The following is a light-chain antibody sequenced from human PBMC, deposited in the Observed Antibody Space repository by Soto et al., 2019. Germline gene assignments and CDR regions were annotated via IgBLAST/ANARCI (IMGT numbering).Light chain of an antibody. J-gene: IGKJ1*01. V-gene: IGKV1-5*01. CDR1: QSISNL. CDR2: HAS. Sequence: DVQMTQSPSTLPATLGDRVTITCRAGQSISNLLAWYQQKPGTATKLLIYHASTLESGVPSRFSGSGSGTEFTLTISRLRPDDFATYYCQQYNSYSFGQGTKVDI. CDR3: QQYNSYS.